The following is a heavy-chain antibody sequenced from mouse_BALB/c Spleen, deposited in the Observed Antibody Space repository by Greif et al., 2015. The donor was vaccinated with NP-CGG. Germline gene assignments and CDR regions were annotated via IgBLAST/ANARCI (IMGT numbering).Heavy chain of an antibody. CDR1: GYTFTSYW. D-gene: IGHD3-3*01. CDR3: VGPKGHAMDY. Sequence: VKLMESGAELAKPGASVKMSCKASGYTFTSYWMHWVKQRPGQGLEWIGYINPSTGYTEYNQKFKDKATLTADKSSSTAYMQLSSLTSEDSAVYYCVGPKGHAMDYWGQGTSVTVSS. V-gene: IGHV1-7*01. CDR2: INPSTGYT. J-gene: IGHJ4*01.